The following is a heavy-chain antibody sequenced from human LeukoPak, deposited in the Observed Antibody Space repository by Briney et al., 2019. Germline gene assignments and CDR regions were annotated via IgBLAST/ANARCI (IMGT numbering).Heavy chain of an antibody. Sequence: PSETLSLTCTVSGRSISSYYWSWIRQPPGKGLEWIGYIYYSGSTNYNPSLKSQVTISVDTSTNQFSLKMSSVTAADTAVYYCARVDDFWSGHYYYGMDVWGQGTTVTVSS. J-gene: IGHJ6*02. CDR3: ARVDDFWSGHYYYGMDV. CDR1: GRSISSYY. D-gene: IGHD3-3*01. CDR2: IYYSGST. V-gene: IGHV4-59*01.